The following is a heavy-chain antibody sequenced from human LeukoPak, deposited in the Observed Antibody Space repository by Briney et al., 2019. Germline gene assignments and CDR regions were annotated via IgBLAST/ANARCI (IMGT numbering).Heavy chain of an antibody. Sequence: ASVKVSCKASGYTFTGYYMHWVRQAPGQGPEWMGWINPNSGGTNYAQKLQGRVTMTTDTSTSTAYMELRSLRSDDTAVYYCARYAPALDYYYMDVWGKGTTVTISS. J-gene: IGHJ6*03. CDR2: INPNSGGT. CDR3: ARYAPALDYYYMDV. CDR1: GYTFTGYY. V-gene: IGHV1-2*02. D-gene: IGHD2-8*01.